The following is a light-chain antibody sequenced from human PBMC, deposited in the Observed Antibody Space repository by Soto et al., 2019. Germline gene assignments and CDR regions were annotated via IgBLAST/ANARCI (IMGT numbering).Light chain of an antibody. CDR3: QQYNSYFQT. CDR1: QTISSW. Sequence: DIQMTQSPSTLSGSVGDRGTITCRASQTISSWLDWYQQKRGKAPKLRMYDASSLESGVPSRFRGSGSGTEFTLTISSLQPDDFEPYYCQQYNSYFQTFGQGTKVDI. J-gene: IGKJ1*01. CDR2: DAS. V-gene: IGKV1-5*01.